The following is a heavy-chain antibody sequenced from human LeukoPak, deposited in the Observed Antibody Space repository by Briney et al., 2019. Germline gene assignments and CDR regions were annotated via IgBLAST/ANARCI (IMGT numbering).Heavy chain of an antibody. CDR1: GYTFTSYG. Sequence: ASVKVSCRASGYTFTSYGISWVRQAPGQGPEWLGWISAYNGNTNYAQKLQGRVTLTTDTSTTTAYMELRSLRSDDTAVYYCARDHSACVQNWFDPWGQGTLVTVSS. V-gene: IGHV1-18*01. CDR2: ISAYNGNT. J-gene: IGHJ5*02. D-gene: IGHD1-1*01. CDR3: ARDHSACVQNWFDP.